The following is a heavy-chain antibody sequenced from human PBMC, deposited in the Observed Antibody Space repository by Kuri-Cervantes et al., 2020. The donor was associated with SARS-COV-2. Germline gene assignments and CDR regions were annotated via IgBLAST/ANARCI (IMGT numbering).Heavy chain of an antibody. CDR3: VRDGDHWNFDY. CDR1: GFTFSSYG. CDR2: ISYDGSNK. J-gene: IGHJ4*02. D-gene: IGHD1-1*01. V-gene: IGHV3-30*03. Sequence: GESLKISCAASGFTFSSYGMHWVRQAPGKGLEWVAVISYDGSNKYYADSVKGRFTISRDNSKNTLYPQMNSLRAEDTAAYYCVRDGDHWNFDYWGQGTLVTVSS.